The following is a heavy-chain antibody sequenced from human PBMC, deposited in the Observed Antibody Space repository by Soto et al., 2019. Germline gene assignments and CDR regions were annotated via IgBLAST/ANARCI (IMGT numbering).Heavy chain of an antibody. J-gene: IGHJ4*02. V-gene: IGHV3-23*01. CDR1: GFTFSSYA. Sequence: EVQLLESGGGLVQPGGSLRLSCAASGFTFSSYAMSWVRQAPGKGLEWVSAISGSGGSKYYEDSVKGRFTKSRDNSKNTLYLQMNILRAEDTAVYYCAKDSGCFDYWGQGTLVTVSS. D-gene: IGHD6-19*01. CDR2: ISGSGGSK. CDR3: AKDSGCFDY.